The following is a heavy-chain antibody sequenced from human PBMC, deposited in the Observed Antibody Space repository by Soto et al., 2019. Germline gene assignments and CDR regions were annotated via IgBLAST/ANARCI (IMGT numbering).Heavy chain of an antibody. V-gene: IGHV4-31*03. D-gene: IGHD3-22*01. Sequence: PAETLSLTCTVSGGSISSGGYYWSWIRQHPGKGLEWIGYIYYSGSTYYNPSLKSRVTISVDTSKNQFSLKLSSVTAADTAVYYCARDALLWTTYYYDSSGHGAFDIWGQGTMVTVSS. J-gene: IGHJ3*02. CDR3: ARDALLWTTYYYDSSGHGAFDI. CDR2: IYYSGST. CDR1: GGSISSGGYY.